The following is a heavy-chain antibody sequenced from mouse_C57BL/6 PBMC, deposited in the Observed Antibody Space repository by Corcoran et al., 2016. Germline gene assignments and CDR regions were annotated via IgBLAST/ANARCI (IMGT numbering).Heavy chain of an antibody. CDR3: AGQEPSYYAMDY. J-gene: IGHJ3*01. D-gene: IGHD1-1*02. V-gene: IGHV1-26*01. CDR2: INPNNGGT. Sequence: EGQLQQSGPELVKPGASVNISCKASGYTFTDYYMNWVKQSHGKSLEWIGDINPNNGGTSYNQKFKGKATLTVDKSSSTAYMELRSLTSEDSAVYYCAGQEPSYYAMDYWGQGTLVTVSA. CDR1: GYTFTDYY.